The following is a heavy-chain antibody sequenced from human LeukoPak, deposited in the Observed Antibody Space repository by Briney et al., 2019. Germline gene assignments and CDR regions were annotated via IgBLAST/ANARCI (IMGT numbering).Heavy chain of an antibody. Sequence: GGSLRLSCAASGFSFNTYNMNWVRQAPGKGLEWVSSITMSSTYIYYADSVKGRFTISRDNAKSSVFLQMNSLRAEDTAVYYCARVLRDYDFDQWGQGTLGTASS. D-gene: IGHD3-9*01. J-gene: IGHJ4*02. CDR2: ITMSSTYI. CDR1: GFSFNTYN. V-gene: IGHV3-21*01. CDR3: ARVLRDYDFDQ.